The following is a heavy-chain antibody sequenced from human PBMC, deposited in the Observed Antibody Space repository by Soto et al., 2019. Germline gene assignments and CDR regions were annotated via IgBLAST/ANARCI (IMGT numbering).Heavy chain of an antibody. V-gene: IGHV3-33*01. CDR1: GFTFHSYG. J-gene: IGHJ4*02. Sequence: PGGSLRLSCAASGFTFHSYGMHWVRQTPGKGLEWVAIIWYDRSNEFYADSVKGRFTISRDNSKNTLYLQMNSLRAEDTAVYYCARGVGPHDVIDYRGQGTLVTVSS. CDR3: ARGVGPHDVIDY. D-gene: IGHD1-26*01. CDR2: IWYDRSNE.